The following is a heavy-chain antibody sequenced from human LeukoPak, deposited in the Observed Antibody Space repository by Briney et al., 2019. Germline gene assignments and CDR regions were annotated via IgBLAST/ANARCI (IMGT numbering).Heavy chain of an antibody. Sequence: PEGSLRLSCAASGFTFEDYAIHWVRHAPGEGLEWVSTIKWNSGSIGYADSVKGRFTISRDNVNNSLYLQMNSLRPEDTALYYCAKDRRIAAAGKYGMDVWGQGTSVTVSS. D-gene: IGHD6-13*01. J-gene: IGHJ6*02. V-gene: IGHV3-9*01. CDR2: IKWNSGSI. CDR3: AKDRRIAAAGKYGMDV. CDR1: GFTFEDYA.